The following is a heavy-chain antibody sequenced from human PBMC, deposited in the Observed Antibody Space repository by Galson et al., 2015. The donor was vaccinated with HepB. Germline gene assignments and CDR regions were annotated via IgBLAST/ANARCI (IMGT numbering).Heavy chain of an antibody. CDR2: ISYDGINK. CDR3: AVCFITRCYAAENFQH. Sequence: SLRLSCAASGFTFNNYAINWVRQAPGKGLERVAVISYDGINKWYADSVKARFTISRDNSKNPVYLQINSLRAEDTDVYFCAVCFITRCYAAENFQHWGQGTLVTVSS. J-gene: IGHJ1*01. D-gene: IGHD2-2*01. CDR1: GFTFNNYA. V-gene: IGHV3-30-3*01.